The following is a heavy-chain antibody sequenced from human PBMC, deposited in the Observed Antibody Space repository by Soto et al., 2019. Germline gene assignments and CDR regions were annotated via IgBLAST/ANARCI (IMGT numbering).Heavy chain of an antibody. J-gene: IGHJ3*02. CDR3: AGQMDRYSGYDSAFDI. V-gene: IGHV4-30-4*01. CDR1: GGSISSGDYY. Sequence: SETLSLTCTVSGGSISSGDYYWSWIRQPPGKGLEWIGYIYYSGSTYYNPSLKSRVTISVDTSKNQFSLKLSSVTAADTAVYYCAGQMDRYSGYDSAFDIWGQGTMVTVSS. D-gene: IGHD5-12*01. CDR2: IYYSGST.